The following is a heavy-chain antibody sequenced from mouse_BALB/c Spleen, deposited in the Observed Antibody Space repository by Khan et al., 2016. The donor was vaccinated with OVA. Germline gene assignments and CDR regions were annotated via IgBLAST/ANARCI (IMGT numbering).Heavy chain of an antibody. CDR3: GRSQLIVYAMDY. D-gene: IGHD1-1*01. CDR2: INTYTGEP. CDR1: GYTFTNYG. V-gene: IGHV9-1*02. Sequence: QIRLVQSGPELKKPGETVKISCKASGYTFTNYGMNWVKQAPGKGLKWMGWINTYTGEPTYDADFKGRFVFSLETSASTAYLQINNLKNEDMGTXFFGRSQLIVYAMDYWGQGTSVTVSS. J-gene: IGHJ4*01.